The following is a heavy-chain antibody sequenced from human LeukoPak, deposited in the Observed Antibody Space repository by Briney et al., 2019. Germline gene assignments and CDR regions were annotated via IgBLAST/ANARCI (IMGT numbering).Heavy chain of an antibody. J-gene: IGHJ4*02. CDR1: GFTFSSYA. D-gene: IGHD5-18*01. Sequence: AGGSLRLSCAASGFTFSSYAMSWVRQAPGKGLEWVSAISGSGGSTYYADSVKGRLTISRDNSKNTLYLQMNSLRAKDTAVYYCAKDGAVDTAMVTPYYFDYWGQGTLVTVSS. CDR2: ISGSGGST. V-gene: IGHV3-23*01. CDR3: AKDGAVDTAMVTPYYFDY.